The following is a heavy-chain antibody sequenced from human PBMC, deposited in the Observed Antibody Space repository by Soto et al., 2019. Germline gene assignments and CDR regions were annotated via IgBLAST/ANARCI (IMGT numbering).Heavy chain of an antibody. Sequence: PGGSLRLSCAASGFTFSSYAIHWVRQAPGKGLEWVAVISYDGSNKYYADSVKGRFTISRDNSKNTLYLQMNSLRAEDTAVYYCARDSLTRIGYCSGGSCYGEDYWGQGTLVTVSS. CDR3: ARDSLTRIGYCSGGSCYGEDY. J-gene: IGHJ4*02. V-gene: IGHV3-30-3*01. CDR1: GFTFSSYA. CDR2: ISYDGSNK. D-gene: IGHD2-15*01.